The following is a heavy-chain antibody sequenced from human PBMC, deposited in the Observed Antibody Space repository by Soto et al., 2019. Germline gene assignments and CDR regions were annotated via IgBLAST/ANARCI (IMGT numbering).Heavy chain of an antibody. CDR2: IYYSGST. D-gene: IGHD3-10*01. CDR3: ARRLLWPLVAFNWFDP. J-gene: IGHJ5*02. CDR1: GGSISSSSYY. V-gene: IGHV4-39*01. Sequence: QLQLQESGPGLVKPSETLSLTCTVSGGSISSSSYYWGWIRQPPGKGLEWIGSIYYSGSTYYNPSLKSRVTISVDTSKNQFSLKLSSVTAADTAVYYCARRLLWPLVAFNWFDPWGQGTLVTVSS.